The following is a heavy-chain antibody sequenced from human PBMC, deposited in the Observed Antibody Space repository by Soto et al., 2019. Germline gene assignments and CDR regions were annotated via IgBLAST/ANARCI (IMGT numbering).Heavy chain of an antibody. CDR3: ARTGYYYDSSGSSNWFDP. CDR2: ISSSSSYT. CDR1: GFTFSDYY. Sequence: PGGSLRLSCAASGFTFSDYYMSWIRQAPGKGLEWVSYISSSSSYTNYADSVKGRFTISRDNAKNSLYLQMNSLRAEDTAVYYCARTGYYYDSSGSSNWFDPWGQGTLVTVSS. J-gene: IGHJ5*02. D-gene: IGHD3-22*01. V-gene: IGHV3-11*06.